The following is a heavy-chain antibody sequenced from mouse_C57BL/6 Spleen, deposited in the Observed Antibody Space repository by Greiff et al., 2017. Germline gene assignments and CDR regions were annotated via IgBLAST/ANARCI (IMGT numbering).Heavy chain of an antibody. V-gene: IGHV5-6*01. Sequence: EVQRVESGGDLVKPGGSLKLSCAASGFTFSSYGMSWVRQTPDKRLEWVATISSGGSYTCYPDSVKGRFTLSIHNAKNTLYLQMSSLKSEDTAMYYGARRGGVTTLYYFDYWGQGTTLTVSS. CDR1: GFTFSSYG. CDR2: ISSGGSYT. J-gene: IGHJ2*01. CDR3: ARRGGVTTLYYFDY. D-gene: IGHD2-2*01.